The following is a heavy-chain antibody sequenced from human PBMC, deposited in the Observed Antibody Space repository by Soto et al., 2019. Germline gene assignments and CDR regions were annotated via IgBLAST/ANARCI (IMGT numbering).Heavy chain of an antibody. V-gene: IGHV5-51*01. D-gene: IGHD3-22*01. CDR2: IYPGDSDT. Sequence: PGESLKISCKGSGYSFTSYWIGWVRQMPGKGLEWMGIIYPGDSDTRYSPSFQGQVTISPDKSISTAADTALYYCARDWGTGFYQLDSWGQGTLVTVSS. CDR3: QLDS. CDR1: GYSFTSYW. J-gene: IGHJ4*02.